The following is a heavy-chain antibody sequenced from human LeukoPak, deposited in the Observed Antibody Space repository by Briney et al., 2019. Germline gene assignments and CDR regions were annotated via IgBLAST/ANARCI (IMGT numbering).Heavy chain of an antibody. J-gene: IGHJ4*02. D-gene: IGHD6-13*01. CDR1: GFTFSNAW. Sequence: GWSLRLSYAASGFTFSNAWMSWVRQAPGKGLEWVGRIISKAGGETTDYAAPVKGRFTISRDDSRNTVYLQMKSPKTEDTAVYYCCTHHTSSSCIYWGQGTLVTVSS. CDR2: IISKAGGETT. CDR3: CTHHTSSSCIY. V-gene: IGHV3-15*01.